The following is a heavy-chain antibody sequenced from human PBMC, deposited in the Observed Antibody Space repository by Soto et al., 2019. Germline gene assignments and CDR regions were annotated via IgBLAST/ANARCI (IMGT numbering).Heavy chain of an antibody. CDR2: IYYSGST. CDR1: GGSISSSSYY. D-gene: IGHD6-6*01. V-gene: IGHV4-39*01. CDR3: AASYVSSSPYFDY. Sequence: SETLSLTCTVSGGSISSSSYYWGWIRQPPGKGLEWIGSIYYSGSTYYNPSLKSRVTISVDTSKNQFSLKLSSVTAADTAVYYCAASYVSSSPYFDYWGQGTLVTVSS. J-gene: IGHJ4*02.